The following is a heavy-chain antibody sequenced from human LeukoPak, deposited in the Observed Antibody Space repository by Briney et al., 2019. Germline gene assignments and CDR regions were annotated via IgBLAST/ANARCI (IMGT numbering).Heavy chain of an antibody. D-gene: IGHD3-3*01. CDR2: TRNKAESYKT. V-gene: IGHV3-72*01. CDR1: GFSFSNYY. Sequence: GGSLRLSCAASGFSFSNYYINWVRQTPGKGLEWVARTRNKAESYKTEYAASVKGRITISRDDSKISLYLHMNSLKTEDTAVYYCARESSIFQVVARSYMDVWGKGTTVTVSS. J-gene: IGHJ6*03. CDR3: ARESSIFQVVARSYMDV.